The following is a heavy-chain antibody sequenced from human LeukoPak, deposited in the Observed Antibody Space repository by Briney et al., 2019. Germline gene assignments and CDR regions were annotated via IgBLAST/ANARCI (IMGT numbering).Heavy chain of an antibody. V-gene: IGHV1-69*04. J-gene: IGHJ4*02. Sequence: GASVKVSCKASGGTFSSYAVSWVRQAPGQGLEWMGRIIPILGIANYAQKFQGRVTITADKSTSTAHMELSSLRSDDTAVYYCARETPGCSSTSCYFDYWGQGTLVTVSS. CDR1: GGTFSSYA. CDR2: IIPILGIA. D-gene: IGHD2-2*01. CDR3: ARETPGCSSTSCYFDY.